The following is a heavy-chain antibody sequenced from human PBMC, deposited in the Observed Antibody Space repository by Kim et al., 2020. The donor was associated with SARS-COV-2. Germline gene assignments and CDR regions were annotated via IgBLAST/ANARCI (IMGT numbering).Heavy chain of an antibody. V-gene: IGHV3-30*04. Sequence: GGSLRLSWAASGFTFSSYAMHWVRQAPGKGLEWVAVISYDGSNKYYADSVKGRFTISRDNSKNTLYLQMNSLRAEDTAVYYCARGYDILTGYLTPDYWGQGTLVTVSS. D-gene: IGHD3-9*01. CDR1: GFTFSSYA. CDR3: ARGYDILTGYLTPDY. J-gene: IGHJ4*02. CDR2: ISYDGSNK.